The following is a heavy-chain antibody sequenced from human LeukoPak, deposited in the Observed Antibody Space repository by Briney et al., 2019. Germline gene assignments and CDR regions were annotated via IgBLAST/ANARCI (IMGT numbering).Heavy chain of an antibody. Sequence: GGSLRLSCAASGFSFDKYDMHWVRQAPGKGLEWVSYISSSSSTIYYADSVKGRFTISRDNAKNSLYLQMNSLRAEDTAVYYCARASRYCSSTSCYTAPPYWGQGTLVTVSS. D-gene: IGHD2-2*02. J-gene: IGHJ4*02. V-gene: IGHV3-48*01. CDR2: ISSSSSTI. CDR3: ARASRYCSSTSCYTAPPY. CDR1: GFSFDKYD.